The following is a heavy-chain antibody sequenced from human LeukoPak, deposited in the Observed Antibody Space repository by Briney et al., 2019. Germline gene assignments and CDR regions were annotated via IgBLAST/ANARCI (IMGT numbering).Heavy chain of an antibody. CDR1: GYTLTGYY. CDR3: ARDHYCSGGSCYWRFDY. CDR2: INPNSVGT. Sequence: GAAVKVSCKASGYTLTGYYMHWVRQAPGQGLEWMGWINPNSVGTNYAQKFQGRVTMTRDTSISTAYMELSRLRSDDTAVYYCARDHYCSGGSCYWRFDYWGQGTLVTVSS. D-gene: IGHD2-15*01. J-gene: IGHJ4*02. V-gene: IGHV1-2*02.